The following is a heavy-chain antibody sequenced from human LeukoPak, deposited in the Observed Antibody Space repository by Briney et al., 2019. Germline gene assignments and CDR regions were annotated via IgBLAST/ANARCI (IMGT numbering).Heavy chain of an antibody. J-gene: IGHJ4*02. Sequence: SGPTLVKPTQTLTLTCTFSGFSLSTSGVGVGWIRQPPGKALEWVPLVYWNDDKRYSPSLKSRLTITKDTSKNQVVLTMTNVDPVDTATYYCAHRRDYGSGGVFDYWGQGTLVTVSS. D-gene: IGHD4/OR15-4a*01. CDR2: VYWNDDK. CDR1: GFSLSTSGVG. V-gene: IGHV2-5*01. CDR3: AHRRDYGSGGVFDY.